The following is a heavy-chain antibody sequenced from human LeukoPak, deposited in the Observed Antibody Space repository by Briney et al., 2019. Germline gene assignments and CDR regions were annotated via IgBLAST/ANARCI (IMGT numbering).Heavy chain of an antibody. V-gene: IGHV3-53*01. CDR3: ARVAVGAGTDYFDY. CDR1: GFTVSSNY. J-gene: IGHJ4*02. CDR2: IYSGGDT. Sequence: GGSLRLSCAASGFTVSSNYMSWVRQAPGKGLEWVSVIYSGGDTYYADSVKGRFTISRDNSKNTLYLQTNSLRAEDTAVYYCARVAVGAGTDYFDYWGQGTLVTVSS. D-gene: IGHD6-19*01.